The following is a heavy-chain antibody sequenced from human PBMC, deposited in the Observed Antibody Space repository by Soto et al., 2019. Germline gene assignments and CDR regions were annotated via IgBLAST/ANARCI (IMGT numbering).Heavy chain of an antibody. J-gene: IGHJ5*02. Sequence: ASVKVSCKASGYTFTSYGISWVRQAPGQGLEWMGWISAYNGITNYTQKLQGRVTMTTDTSTSTAYMELRSLRSDDTAVYYCARDGAEMATPGSWFDPWGQGTLVTVSS. CDR2: ISAYNGIT. V-gene: IGHV1-18*01. D-gene: IGHD5-12*01. CDR1: GYTFTSYG. CDR3: ARDGAEMATPGSWFDP.